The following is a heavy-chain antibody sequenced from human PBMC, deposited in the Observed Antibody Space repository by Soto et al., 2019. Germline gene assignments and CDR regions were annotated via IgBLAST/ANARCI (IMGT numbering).Heavy chain of an antibody. Sequence: QVQLVQSGAEVKKPGASVKVSCKASGYTFTSYGISWVRQAPGQGLEWMGWISTYNGNTKYAQKLQGRVTMTTDTSTGTAYMELRSLRAADTAVFYCAREMVRGVGSDYWGQGTLVTVSS. V-gene: IGHV1-18*01. CDR3: AREMVRGVGSDY. D-gene: IGHD3-10*01. CDR2: ISTYNGNT. CDR1: GYTFTSYG. J-gene: IGHJ4*02.